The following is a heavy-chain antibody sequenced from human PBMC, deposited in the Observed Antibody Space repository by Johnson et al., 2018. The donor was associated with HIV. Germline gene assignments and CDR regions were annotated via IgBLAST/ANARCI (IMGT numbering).Heavy chain of an antibody. V-gene: IGHV3-33*03. J-gene: IGHJ3*02. Sequence: QVQLVESGGGVVQPGRSLRLSCAASGFTFSSYGMHWVRQAPGKGLEWVAFIRYDGSNKYYADSVKGRFTISRDNAKNSLYLQMNSLRAEDTALYYCAKGCGSAMVPFAFDIWGQGTMVTVSS. D-gene: IGHD5-18*01. CDR2: IRYDGSNK. CDR1: GFTFSSYG. CDR3: AKGCGSAMVPFAFDI.